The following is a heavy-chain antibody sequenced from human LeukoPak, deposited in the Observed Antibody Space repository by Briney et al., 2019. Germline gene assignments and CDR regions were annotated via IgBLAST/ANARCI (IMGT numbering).Heavy chain of an antibody. Sequence: PGGSLRPSCAASGFTFSSYWMSWVRQAPGKGLEWVANIKQDGSEKYYVDSVKGRFTISRDNAKNSLYLQMNSLRAEDTAVYYCARDSPRVYSSGWDWGQGTLVTVSS. D-gene: IGHD6-19*01. CDR2: IKQDGSEK. V-gene: IGHV3-7*01. CDR1: GFTFSSYW. CDR3: ARDSPRVYSSGWD. J-gene: IGHJ4*02.